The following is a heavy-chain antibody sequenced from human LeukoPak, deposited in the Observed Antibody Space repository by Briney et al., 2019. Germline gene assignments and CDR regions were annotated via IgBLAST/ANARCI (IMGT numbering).Heavy chain of an antibody. D-gene: IGHD2/OR15-2a*01. CDR3: ARHAPENRRNGMDV. Sequence: SETLSLTCTVSGGSISTYYWTWIRQPPGKGPEWIGYIYYSGSTNYNPSLKSRVTISVDTSKNQFSLKLSSVTAADTAVYYCARHAPENRRNGMDVWGQGTTVTVSS. J-gene: IGHJ6*02. CDR1: GGSISTYY. CDR2: IYYSGST. V-gene: IGHV4-59*08.